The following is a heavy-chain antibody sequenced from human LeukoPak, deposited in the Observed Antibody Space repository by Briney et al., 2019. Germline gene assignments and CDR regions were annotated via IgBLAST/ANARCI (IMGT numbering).Heavy chain of an antibody. CDR3: ARDLTYYYDSSGYPDY. V-gene: IGHV3-7*01. CDR1: GFTFSNYG. D-gene: IGHD3-22*01. Sequence: GGSLRLSCAASGFTFSNYGMSWVRQAPGKGLEWVANIKQDGSEKYYVDSVKGRFTISRDNAKNSLYLQMNSLRAEDTAVYYCARDLTYYYDSSGYPDYWGQGTLVTVSS. CDR2: IKQDGSEK. J-gene: IGHJ4*02.